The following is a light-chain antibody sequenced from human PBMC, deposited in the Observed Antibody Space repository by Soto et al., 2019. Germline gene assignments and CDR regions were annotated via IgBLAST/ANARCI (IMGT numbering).Light chain of an antibody. V-gene: IGKV1-5*01. CDR1: QSISGW. CDR2: DAS. Sequence: DIQMTQSPSTVSASVGDSVTITCRASQSISGWLAWYQQKPGKAPKLLIYDASTLEGGVPSRFTGSGSGTEFSLTISGLQPDDFATYYYQHYNNYPWTFGQGTKVEI. CDR3: QHYNNYPWT. J-gene: IGKJ1*01.